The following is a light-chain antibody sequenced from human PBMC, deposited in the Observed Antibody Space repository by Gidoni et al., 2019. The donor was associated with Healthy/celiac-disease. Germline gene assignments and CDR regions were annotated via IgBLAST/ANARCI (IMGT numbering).Light chain of an antibody. CDR3: QQYGSSPET. Sequence: ELVFTQSPGTLSLSPGERATLSCRASQSVSSSYLAWYQQKPGQAPRLLIYGASSRATGIPERFSGSGSGTDFTLTISRLEPEDFAVYYWQQYGSSPETFGPGTKVDIK. V-gene: IGKV3-20*01. CDR1: QSVSSSY. J-gene: IGKJ3*01. CDR2: GAS.